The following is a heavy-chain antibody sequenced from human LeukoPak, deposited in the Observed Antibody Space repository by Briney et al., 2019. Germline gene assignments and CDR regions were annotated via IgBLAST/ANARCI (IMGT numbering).Heavy chain of an antibody. J-gene: IGHJ6*03. D-gene: IGHD2-2*01. Sequence: SETLSLTYTVSGGSISSSSYYWGWIRQPPGKGLEWIGSIYYSGNTYYNPSLKSRVTISVDTSKNQFSLKLSSVTAADTAVYYCARRTSRYYMDVWGKGTTVTVSS. CDR2: IYYSGNT. CDR1: GGSISSSSYY. CDR3: ARRTSRYYMDV. V-gene: IGHV4-39*01.